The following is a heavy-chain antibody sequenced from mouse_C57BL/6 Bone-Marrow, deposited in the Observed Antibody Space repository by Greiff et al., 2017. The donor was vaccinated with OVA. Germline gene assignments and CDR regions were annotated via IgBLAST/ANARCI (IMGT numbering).Heavy chain of an antibody. D-gene: IGHD4-1*01. CDR2: IDPENGDT. CDR3: TTLGARDY. J-gene: IGHJ4*01. CDR1: GFNIKDDY. Sequence: VQLKQSGAELVRPGASVKLSCTASGFNIKDDYMHWVKQRPEQGLEWIGWIDPENGDTEYASKFQGKATITADTSSNTAYLQLSSLTSEDTAVYYCTTLGARDYWGQGTSVTVSS. V-gene: IGHV14-4*01.